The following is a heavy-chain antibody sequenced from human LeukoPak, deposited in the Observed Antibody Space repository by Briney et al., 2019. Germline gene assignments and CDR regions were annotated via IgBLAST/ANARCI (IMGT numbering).Heavy chain of an antibody. J-gene: IGHJ3*02. CDR3: ARGTGDTFDAFDI. V-gene: IGHV4-30-2*01. Sequence: SQTLSLTCAVSGGSISSGGYSWSWLRQPPGKGLEWIGYIYHSGSTYYNPSLTSRVTISVDRSKNQFSLKLSSVTAADTAVYYCARGTGDTFDAFDIWGQGTMVTVSS. CDR2: IYHSGST. CDR1: GGSISSGGYS. D-gene: IGHD7-27*01.